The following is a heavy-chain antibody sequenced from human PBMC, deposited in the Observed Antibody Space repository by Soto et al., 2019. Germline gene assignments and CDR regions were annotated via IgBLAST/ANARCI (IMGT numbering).Heavy chain of an antibody. D-gene: IGHD4-17*01. CDR1: GFTFTFYA. V-gene: IGHV3-23*01. Sequence: VQVLESGGGLVQPGGSLRLSCAASGFTFTFYAMTWVRQAPGKGLEWVSGISGSGGSTYYADSVKGRFTISRDNSKNTLYLHMNSLRAEDTAVYFCAKDSAADDFGDYGMDVWGQGTTVTVSS. CDR2: ISGSGGST. CDR3: AKDSAADDFGDYGMDV. J-gene: IGHJ6*02.